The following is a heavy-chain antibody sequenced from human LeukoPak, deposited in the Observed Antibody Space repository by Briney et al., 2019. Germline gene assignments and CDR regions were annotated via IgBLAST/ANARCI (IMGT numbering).Heavy chain of an antibody. CDR2: IRSDGSSK. V-gene: IGHV3-33*06. J-gene: IGHJ4*02. CDR3: AKGGADYGEYDY. CDR1: GFTFSSYG. D-gene: IGHD4-17*01. Sequence: GRSLRLSCAASGFTFSSYGLHWVRQAPGKGLEWVALIRSDGSSKNYADSVKGRFTISRDASKNTVYLQMNSLRAEDTAVYYCAKGGADYGEYDYWGQGTLVTVSS.